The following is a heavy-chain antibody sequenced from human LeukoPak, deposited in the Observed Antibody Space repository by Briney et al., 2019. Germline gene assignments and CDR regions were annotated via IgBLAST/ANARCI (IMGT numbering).Heavy chain of an antibody. CDR2: ISSSSSYI. CDR3: ASSLVVINAPFDY. D-gene: IGHD3-22*01. CDR1: GFTFSSYS. V-gene: IGHV3-21*01. Sequence: PGGSLRLSCAASGFTFSSYSMNWVRQAPGKGLEWVSSISSSSSYIYYADSVKGRFTISRDNAKNSLYLQMDNLRAEDTAVYYCASSLVVINAPFDYWGQGTLVTVSS. J-gene: IGHJ4*02.